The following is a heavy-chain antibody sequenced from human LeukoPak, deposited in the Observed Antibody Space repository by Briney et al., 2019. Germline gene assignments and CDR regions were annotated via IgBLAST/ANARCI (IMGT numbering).Heavy chain of an antibody. J-gene: IGHJ4*02. CDR3: ARGPDYGDFFFDY. D-gene: IGHD4-17*01. CDR1: GFTFSSYS. CDR2: ISSSSSYI. V-gene: IGHV3-21*04. Sequence: PGGSLRLSCAASGFTFSSYSMNWVRQAPGKGLEWVSSISSSSSYIYYADSVKGRFTISRDNAKNSLYLQMNSLRAEDTALYHCARGPDYGDFFFDYWGQGTRVTVSS.